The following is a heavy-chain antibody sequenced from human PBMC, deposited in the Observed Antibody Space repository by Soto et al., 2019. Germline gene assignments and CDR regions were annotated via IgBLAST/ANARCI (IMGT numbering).Heavy chain of an antibody. CDR3: ARGGYYFYMDV. V-gene: IGHV4-34*01. Sequence: SEILSLTCAVYGGSFSGYYWSWIRQPPGKGLEWIGEINHSGSTNYSPSLTSRVTISVDKSKNQFSLKMNSVTAADTAVYYCARGGYYFYMDVWGKGTTVTVSS. CDR1: GGSFSGYY. J-gene: IGHJ6*03. CDR2: INHSGST.